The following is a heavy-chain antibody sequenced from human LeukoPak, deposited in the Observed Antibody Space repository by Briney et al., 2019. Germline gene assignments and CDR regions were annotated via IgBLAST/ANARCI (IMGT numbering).Heavy chain of an antibody. J-gene: IGHJ2*01. V-gene: IGHV4-31*03. CDR3: ARGGGDYWYFDL. Sequence: ASQTLSLTCTVSGGSISSGGYYWSWIGQHPGKGLEWIGYIYYSGSTYYNPSLKSRVTISVDTSKNQFSLKLSSVTAADTAVYYCARGGGDYWYFDLWGRGTLVTVSS. D-gene: IGHD2-21*01. CDR1: GGSISSGGYY. CDR2: IYYSGST.